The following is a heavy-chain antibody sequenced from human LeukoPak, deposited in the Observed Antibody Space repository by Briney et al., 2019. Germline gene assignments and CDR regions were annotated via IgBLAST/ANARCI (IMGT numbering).Heavy chain of an antibody. CDR2: ISYSGST. V-gene: IGHV4-39*01. CDR3: ARSSLVGFDP. D-gene: IGHD1-26*01. Sequence: SETLSLTCTVSGGSISISNYYWGWIRQPPVQGVEWIGSISYSGSTYYNPSLRSRVTMSVDTSKNQFSLKLNSVTAADTAVFYCARSSLVGFDPWGQGILVTVSS. CDR1: GGSISISNYY. J-gene: IGHJ5*02.